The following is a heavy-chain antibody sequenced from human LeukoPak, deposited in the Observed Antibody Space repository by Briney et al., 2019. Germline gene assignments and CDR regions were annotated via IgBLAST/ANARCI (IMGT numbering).Heavy chain of an antibody. CDR2: IYYSGST. V-gene: IGHV4-59*01. J-gene: IGHJ4*02. D-gene: IGHD3-10*01. Sequence: SETLSLTCTVSGGSISSYYWSWIRQPPGKGLDWIGYIYYSGSTNYNPSLKSRVTISVDTSKNQFSLKLSSVTAADTAVYYCARDNFYGSGSFDYWGQGTLVTVSS. CDR3: ARDNFYGSGSFDY. CDR1: GGSISSYY.